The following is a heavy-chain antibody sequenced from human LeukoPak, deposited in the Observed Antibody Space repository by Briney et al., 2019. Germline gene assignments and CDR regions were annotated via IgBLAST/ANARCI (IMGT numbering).Heavy chain of an antibody. CDR2: IYHSGST. CDR3: AIQAVAGTYYFDY. J-gene: IGHJ4*02. V-gene: IGHV4-4*02. D-gene: IGHD6-19*01. Sequence: SETLSLTCAVSGGSIGSSNWWSWVRQPPGKGLEWIGEIYHSGSTNYNPSLKSRVTISVDKSKNQFSLKLSSVTAADTAVYYCAIQAVAGTYYFDYWGQGTLVTVSS. CDR1: GGSIGSSNW.